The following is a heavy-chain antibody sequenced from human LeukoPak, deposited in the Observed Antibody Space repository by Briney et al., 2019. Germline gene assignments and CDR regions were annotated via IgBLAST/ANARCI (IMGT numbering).Heavy chain of an antibody. J-gene: IGHJ4*02. CDR2: IYYSGGT. V-gene: IGHV4-39*01. CDR3: ARQTIGKYYFDY. Sequence: SETLSLTCTVSGGSISSSSYYWGWIRQPPGKGLEWIGSIYYSGGTYYNPSPKSRVTISVDTSKNQFSLKLSSVTAADTAVYYCARQTIGKYYFDYWGQGTLVTVSS. CDR1: GGSISSSSYY. D-gene: IGHD3-3*01.